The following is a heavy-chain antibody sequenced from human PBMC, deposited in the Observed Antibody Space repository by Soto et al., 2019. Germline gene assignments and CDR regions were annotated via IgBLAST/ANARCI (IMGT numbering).Heavy chain of an antibody. D-gene: IGHD3-16*02. CDR2: IIPIFGTA. V-gene: IGHV1-69*01. CDR3: ARDGYDYVWGSYRSIDY. CDR1: GGTFSSYA. Sequence: QVQLVQSGAEVKKPGSSVKVSCKASGGTFSSYAISWVRQAPGQGLEWMGGIIPIFGTANYAQKFQGRVTITADESTSTAYMELSSLRSEDTVVYYCARDGYDYVWGSYRSIDYWGQETLVTVSS. J-gene: IGHJ4*02.